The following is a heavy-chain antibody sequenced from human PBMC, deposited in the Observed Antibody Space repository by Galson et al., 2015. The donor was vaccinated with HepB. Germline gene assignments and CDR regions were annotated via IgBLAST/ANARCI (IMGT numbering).Heavy chain of an antibody. CDR1: GYTFTDYH. D-gene: IGHD4-17*01. J-gene: IGHJ4*02. Sequence: SVKVSCKASGYTFTDYHMHWVRQAPGQGLEWMGWINPNTGGTDYAQKFQGWVTMTRDTSISTAYMVLSSLKSDDTAVYFCARVDGDYVFDYWGRGTLVTVSS. CDR2: INPNTGGT. V-gene: IGHV1-2*04. CDR3: ARVDGDYVFDY.